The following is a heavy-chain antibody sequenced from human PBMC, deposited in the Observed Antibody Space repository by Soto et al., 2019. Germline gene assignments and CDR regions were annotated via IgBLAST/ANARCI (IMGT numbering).Heavy chain of an antibody. CDR2: IFSSVST. V-gene: IGHV4-4*07. CDR1: GGSINTFY. Sequence: SETLSLTCTVSGGSINTFYWSWVRQPAGKGLEWIGRIFSSVSTSFNPSLESRVAWPVATSKKHFSLNLSSLTSADMGVYYCAREGFYRAYNLAHGLQCWSFGFWGHGARFTV. CDR3: AREGFYRAYNLAHGLQCWSFGF. D-gene: IGHD3-16*02. J-gene: IGHJ4*01.